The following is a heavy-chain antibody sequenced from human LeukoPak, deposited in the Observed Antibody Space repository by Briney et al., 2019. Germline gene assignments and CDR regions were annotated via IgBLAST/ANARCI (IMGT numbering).Heavy chain of an antibody. CDR1: GFTFTAYW. D-gene: IGHD4-23*01. CDR3: ARARGNTDGPHFFDH. J-gene: IGHJ4*02. CDR2: IKKDGSQR. V-gene: IGHV3-7*01. Sequence: GGSLRLSCAASGFTFTAYWMTWVRQAPGKGLEWLASIKKDGSQRHYVDSVEGRFTISRDNSKNTLYLQMNSLRADDTAVYYCARARGNTDGPHFFDHWGQGALVTVSS.